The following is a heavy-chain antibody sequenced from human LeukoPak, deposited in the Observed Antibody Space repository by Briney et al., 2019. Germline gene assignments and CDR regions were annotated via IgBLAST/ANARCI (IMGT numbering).Heavy chain of an antibody. Sequence: GASVKVSCKASGYTFTSSGISWERRAHGQGLEWMGWVSTYSGNTNYAQKFQGRVTMTRDTSTNTAYMELKNLRPDDTAIYYCARDLGYCSFGFGLGNCNRKWFDPWGQGTLVSVSS. J-gene: IGHJ5*02. V-gene: IGHV1-18*01. CDR2: VSTYSGNT. D-gene: IGHD2-2*03. CDR1: GYTFTSSG. CDR3: ARDLGYCSFGFGLGNCNRKWFDP.